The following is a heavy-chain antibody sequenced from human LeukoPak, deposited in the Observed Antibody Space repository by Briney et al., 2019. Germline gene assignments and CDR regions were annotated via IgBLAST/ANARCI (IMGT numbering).Heavy chain of an antibody. CDR1: GYSISSGYY. V-gene: IGHV4-38-2*02. Sequence: PSETLSLTCTVSGYSISSGYYWGWIRQPPGKGLEWIGSIYHSGSTYYNPSLKSRVTISVDTSKNQFSLKLSSVTAADTAVYYCARDTGVLYDNWFDPWGQGTLVTVSS. J-gene: IGHJ5*02. CDR2: IYHSGST. D-gene: IGHD1-14*01. CDR3: ARDTGVLYDNWFDP.